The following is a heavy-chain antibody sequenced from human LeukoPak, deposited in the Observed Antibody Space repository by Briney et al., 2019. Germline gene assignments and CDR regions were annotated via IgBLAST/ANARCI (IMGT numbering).Heavy chain of an antibody. V-gene: IGHV1-8*01. CDR2: MNPNSGNT. CDR1: GYTFTSYD. Sequence: GASVKVSCKASGYTFTSYDINWVRQATGQGLEWMGWMNPNSGNTGYAQKFQGRVTMTRNTSISTAYMELSSLRSEDTAVYYCARVRAVAGTKAGPGYWGQGTLVTVSS. D-gene: IGHD6-19*01. J-gene: IGHJ4*02. CDR3: ARVRAVAGTKAGPGY.